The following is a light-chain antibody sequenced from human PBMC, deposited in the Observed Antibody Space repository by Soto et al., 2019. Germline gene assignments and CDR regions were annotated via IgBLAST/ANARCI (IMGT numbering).Light chain of an antibody. CDR3: QQYVTSPWT. J-gene: IGKJ1*01. CDR1: QSVSDTF. V-gene: IGKV3-20*01. Sequence: EIVLTQSPGTLSLSPGERVTLSCRASQSVSDTFIAWYQQKPGQAPRLLIYGGFYRATGIQDRFSGSGSGTDFTLAITRLEPEDLAMYYCQQYVTSPWTFGQGTRLDIK. CDR2: GGF.